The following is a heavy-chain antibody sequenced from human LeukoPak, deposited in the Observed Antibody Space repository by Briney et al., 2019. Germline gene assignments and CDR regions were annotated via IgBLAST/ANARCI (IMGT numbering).Heavy chain of an antibody. Sequence: SETLSLTCTVSGGSISSSSYYWGWIRQPPGKGLEWIGSIYYSGSTYYNPSLKRRVTISVDTSQNQFSLKLRSVTAADTAVYYCVRRVRPAASLDYWGQGTLVTVSS. CDR1: GGSISSSSYY. V-gene: IGHV4-39*01. CDR3: VRRVRPAASLDY. J-gene: IGHJ4*02. D-gene: IGHD2-2*01. CDR2: IYYSGST.